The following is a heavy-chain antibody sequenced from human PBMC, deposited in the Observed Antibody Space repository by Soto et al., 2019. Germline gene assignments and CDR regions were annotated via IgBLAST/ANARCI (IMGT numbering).Heavy chain of an antibody. V-gene: IGHV1-18*04. CDR1: GYTFTSYG. D-gene: IGHD4-17*01. CDR2: ISAYNGKT. Sequence: QVHLVQSRAEVKKPGASVKVSCKTSGYTFTSYGISWVRQAPGQGLEWMGWISAYNGKTNYAQKFQDRVTMTRDTSTSTAYVELRALKSDDTAVYYFSRDPQVGVDYWGQGTLVTVSS. CDR3: SRDPQVGVDY. J-gene: IGHJ4*02.